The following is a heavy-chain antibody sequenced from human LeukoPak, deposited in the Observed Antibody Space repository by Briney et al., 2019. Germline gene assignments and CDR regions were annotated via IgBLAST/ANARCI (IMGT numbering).Heavy chain of an antibody. V-gene: IGHV3-48*01. Sequence: PGGSLRLSCAASGFTFSGYSMNWVRQAPGKGLEWVSYISSSSSTIYYAGSVKGRFTISRDNAKNSLYLQMNSLRAEDTAVYYCARDSSGRQWLVLETDYWGQGTLVTVSS. D-gene: IGHD6-19*01. J-gene: IGHJ4*02. CDR2: ISSSSSTI. CDR1: GFTFSGYS. CDR3: ARDSSGRQWLVLETDY.